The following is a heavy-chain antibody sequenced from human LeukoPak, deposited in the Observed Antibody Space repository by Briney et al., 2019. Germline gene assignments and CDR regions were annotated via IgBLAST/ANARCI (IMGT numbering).Heavy chain of an antibody. D-gene: IGHD6-13*01. CDR1: GASISSYY. CDR2: IYYSGST. J-gene: IGHJ4*02. Sequence: SETLSLTCTVSGASISSYYWSWIRQPPGKGLGWIGYIYYSGSTHYNPSLKSRVTISVDTSKNQFSLKVTSVTAADTAVYYCASGPYPAAGTDHRFDYWGQGTLVTVSS. V-gene: IGHV4-59*01. CDR3: ASGPYPAAGTDHRFDY.